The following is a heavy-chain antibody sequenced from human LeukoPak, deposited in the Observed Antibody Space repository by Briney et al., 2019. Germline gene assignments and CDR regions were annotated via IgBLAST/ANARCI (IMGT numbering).Heavy chain of an antibody. CDR1: GFTFSDYY. D-gene: IGHD2/OR15-2a*01. CDR3: ARGGQYSIY. J-gene: IGHJ4*02. CDR2: ISGGSGDT. Sequence: GGSLRLSCAASGFTFSDYYMSWVRQAPGKGLEWVSYISGGSGDTNYADSVKGRFTISRDNAKSLLYLQMNSLRADDTAVYYCARGGQYSIYWGQGTLVTVSS. V-gene: IGHV3-11*05.